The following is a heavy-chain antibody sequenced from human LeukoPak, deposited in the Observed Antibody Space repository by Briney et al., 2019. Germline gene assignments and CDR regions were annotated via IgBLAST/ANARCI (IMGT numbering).Heavy chain of an antibody. D-gene: IGHD4-23*01. V-gene: IGHV4-4*02. CDR3: VYGGNSGDWLY. Sequence: PSGTLSLTCAVSGGSISSSTDWWSWVRRPPGKGLEWIGEIYHSGSTNYNPSLKSRLTISVDKSNNQFSLRLGSVTAADSAVYYCVYGGNSGDWLYWGQGTLVTVSS. CDR2: IYHSGST. CDR1: GGSISSSTDW. J-gene: IGHJ4*02.